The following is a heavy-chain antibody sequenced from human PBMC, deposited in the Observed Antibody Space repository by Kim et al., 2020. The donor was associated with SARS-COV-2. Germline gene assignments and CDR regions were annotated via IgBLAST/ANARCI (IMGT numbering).Heavy chain of an antibody. CDR1: GGSISSGGYY. D-gene: IGHD3-3*01. CDR3: ARDSYYDFWSGYSTGGMDV. J-gene: IGHJ6*02. Sequence: SETLSLTCTVSGGSISSGGYYWSWIRQHPGKGLEWIGYIYYSGSTYYNPSLKSRVTISVDTSKNQFSLKLSSVTAADTAVYYCARDSYYDFWSGYSTGGMDVWGQGTTVTVSS. CDR2: IYYSGST. V-gene: IGHV4-31*03.